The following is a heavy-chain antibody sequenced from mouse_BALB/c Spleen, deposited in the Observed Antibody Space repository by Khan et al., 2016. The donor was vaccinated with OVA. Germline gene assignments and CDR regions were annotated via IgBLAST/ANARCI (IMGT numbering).Heavy chain of an antibody. Sequence: QVQLKESGPGLVAPSQSLSITCTVSGSSLTTYCVHWVRQPPGKGLEWLGVIWAGGSPNYNSALMSTLSISKANSKCQVFLKMNSLQTDDTAMYYCARLEDRWGQGTAHTVSS. CDR3: ARLEDR. J-gene: IGHJ2*01. CDR2: IWAGGSP. V-gene: IGHV2-9*02. CDR1: GSSLTTYC.